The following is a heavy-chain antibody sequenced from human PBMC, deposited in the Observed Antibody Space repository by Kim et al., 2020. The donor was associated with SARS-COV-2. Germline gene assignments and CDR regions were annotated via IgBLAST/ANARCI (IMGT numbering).Heavy chain of an antibody. J-gene: IGHJ3*02. CDR1: GGSISSYY. CDR3: ARAGYSGYYDAFDI. CDR2: LYYSGST. Sequence: SETLSLTCTVSGGSISSYYWSWIRQPPGKGLEWIGYLYYSGSTHYNPSLQSRVTISVDTSKNQFSLKLSSVTAADTAVYYCARAGYSGYYDAFDIWGQGTMVTVSS. D-gene: IGHD5-12*01. V-gene: IGHV4-59*01.